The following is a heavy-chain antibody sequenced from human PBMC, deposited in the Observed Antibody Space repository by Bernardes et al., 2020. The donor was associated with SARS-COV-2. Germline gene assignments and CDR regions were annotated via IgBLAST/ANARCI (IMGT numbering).Heavy chain of an antibody. CDR3: ARDFITMIDGGHGMDV. Sequence: GGSLRLSCAASGFTFSSYSMNWVRQAPGKGLEWVSSISSSSSYIYYADSVKGRFTISRDNAKNSLYLQMNSLRAEDTAVYYCARDFITMIDGGHGMDVWGQGTTVTVSS. J-gene: IGHJ6*02. D-gene: IGHD3-22*01. CDR1: GFTFSSYS. V-gene: IGHV3-21*01. CDR2: ISSSSSYI.